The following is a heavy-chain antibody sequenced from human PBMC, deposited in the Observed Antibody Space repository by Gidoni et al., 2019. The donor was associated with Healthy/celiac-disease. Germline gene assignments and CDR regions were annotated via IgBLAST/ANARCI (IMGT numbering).Heavy chain of an antibody. V-gene: IGHV3-23*01. D-gene: IGHD2-2*01. CDR3: AKDPVVVPASSHYYYYGMDV. Sequence: EVQLLESGGGLVQPGGSLRLSCAASGFPFSSYAMSWVRQAPGKGLEWVSAISGSGGSTYYADSVKGRFTISRDNSKNTLYLQMNSLRAEDTAVYYCAKDPVVVPASSHYYYYGMDVWGQGTTVTVSS. CDR2: ISGSGGST. J-gene: IGHJ6*02. CDR1: GFPFSSYA.